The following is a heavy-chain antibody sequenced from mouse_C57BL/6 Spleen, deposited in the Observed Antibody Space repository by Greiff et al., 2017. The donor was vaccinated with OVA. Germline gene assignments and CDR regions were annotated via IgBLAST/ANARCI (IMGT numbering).Heavy chain of an antibody. CDR1: GFSLTSYG. Sequence: QVQLQQSGPGLVQPSQSLYITCTVSGFSLTSYGVHWVRQSPGKGLEWLGVIRSGGSKDYNAAFISRLSTREDNSKSKVFFKMNSLQADDTAIYYCAREGIYYEYVFDYWGKGTTLTVSS. D-gene: IGHD2-4*01. CDR3: AREGIYYEYVFDY. V-gene: IGHV2-2*01. CDR2: IRSGGSK. J-gene: IGHJ2*01.